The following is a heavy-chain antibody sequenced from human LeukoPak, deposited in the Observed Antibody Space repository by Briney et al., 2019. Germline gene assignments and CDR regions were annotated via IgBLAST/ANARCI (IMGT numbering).Heavy chain of an antibody. CDR1: GYTFTSYG. CDR3: ARVLMKTYYYDSSGYRYYYYMDV. D-gene: IGHD3-22*01. J-gene: IGHJ6*03. Sequence: ASVKVSFKASGYTFTSYGISWVRQAPGQGLEWMGWISAYNGNTNYAQKLQGRVTMTTDTSTSTAYMELRSLRSDDTAVYYCARVLMKTYYYDSSGYRYYYYMDVWGKGTTVTVSS. CDR2: ISAYNGNT. V-gene: IGHV1-18*01.